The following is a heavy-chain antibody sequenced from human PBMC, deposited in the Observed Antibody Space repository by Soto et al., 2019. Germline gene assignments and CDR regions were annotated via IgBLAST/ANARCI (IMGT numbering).Heavy chain of an antibody. Sequence: QVQLVQSGAEVKKPGASVKVSCKASGYTFTSYGISWVRQAPGQGLEWMGWISAYNGNTNYAQKLQGRVTMTTDTSTSTDYMELRSLRSDDTAVYYCARDLGYYDILTGYYTHRYFQQWGQGTLVTVSS. CDR1: GYTFTSYG. CDR2: ISAYNGNT. J-gene: IGHJ1*01. D-gene: IGHD3-9*01. V-gene: IGHV1-18*01. CDR3: ARDLGYYDILTGYYTHRYFQQ.